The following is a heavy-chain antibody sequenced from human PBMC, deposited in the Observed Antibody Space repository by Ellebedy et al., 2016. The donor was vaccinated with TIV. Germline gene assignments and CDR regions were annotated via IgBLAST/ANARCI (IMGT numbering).Heavy chain of an antibody. D-gene: IGHD1-26*01. Sequence: PGGSLRLSCAASGFTFSSYGMHWVRQAPGKGLEWVAVIWYDGSNKYYADSVKGRFTISSDNSKNTLYLQMNSLRAEDTAVYYCARGKKVGALWGYYYYGMDVWGQGTTVTVSS. CDR1: GFTFSSYG. CDR2: IWYDGSNK. V-gene: IGHV3-33*01. CDR3: ARGKKVGALWGYYYYGMDV. J-gene: IGHJ6*02.